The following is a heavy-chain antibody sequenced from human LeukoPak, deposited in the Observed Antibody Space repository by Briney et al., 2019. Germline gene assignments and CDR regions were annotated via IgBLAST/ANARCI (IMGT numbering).Heavy chain of an antibody. CDR1: GYSISSGYY. CDR3: ARSVHISAPFDV. CDR2: IYHSGST. J-gene: IGHJ4*02. D-gene: IGHD2-21*01. V-gene: IGHV4-38-2*02. Sequence: PSETLSLTCTVSGYSISSGYYWGWIRQPPGKGLEWIGSIYHSGSTYYNPSLKSRVTISVDTSKNQFSLKLNSVTAADTAVYYCARSVHISAPFDVWGQGTLVTVSS.